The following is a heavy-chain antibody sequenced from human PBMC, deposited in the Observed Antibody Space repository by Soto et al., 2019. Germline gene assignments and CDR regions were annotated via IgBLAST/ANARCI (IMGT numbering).Heavy chain of an antibody. D-gene: IGHD2-2*01. J-gene: IGHJ4*02. CDR3: ARKERDGYAFDY. CDR1: GGTFSSYA. CDR2: IIPIFGTA. V-gene: IGHV1-69*13. Sequence: SVKVSCKASGGTFSSYAISWVRQAPGQGLEWMGGIIPIFGTANYAQKFQGRVTITADESTSTAYMELSSLRSEDTAVYYCARKERDGYAFDYWGQGTLVTVSS.